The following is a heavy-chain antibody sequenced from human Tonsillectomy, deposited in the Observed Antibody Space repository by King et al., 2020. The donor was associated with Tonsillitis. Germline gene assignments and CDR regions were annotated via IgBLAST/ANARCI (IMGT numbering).Heavy chain of an antibody. Sequence: VQLVESGGGLVQPGGSLRLSCAASGFSFSAYWMRWVRQPPGRGLEGVANIKQDEGEKYYVDSVKGRFTISRDNAKNSLYLQMNSLRAEDTAVYYCARQDSSGYHFFDYWGQGTLVTVSS. J-gene: IGHJ4*02. D-gene: IGHD3-22*01. CDR3: ARQDSSGYHFFDY. V-gene: IGHV3-7*01. CDR1: GFSFSAYW. CDR2: IKQDEGEK.